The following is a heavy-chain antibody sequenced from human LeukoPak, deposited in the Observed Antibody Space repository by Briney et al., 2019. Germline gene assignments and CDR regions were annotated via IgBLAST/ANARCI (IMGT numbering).Heavy chain of an antibody. J-gene: IGHJ4*02. CDR3: AKSSRQVVPAAMFDY. V-gene: IGHV3-23*01. CDR2: ISGSGGST. Sequence: GGSLRLSCAASGFTFSSYAMSWVRQALGKGLEWVSDISGSGGSTYYADSVKGRFTISRDNSKNTLYLQMNSLRAEDTAVYYCAKSSRQVVPAAMFDYWGQGTLVTVSS. CDR1: GFTFSSYA. D-gene: IGHD2-2*01.